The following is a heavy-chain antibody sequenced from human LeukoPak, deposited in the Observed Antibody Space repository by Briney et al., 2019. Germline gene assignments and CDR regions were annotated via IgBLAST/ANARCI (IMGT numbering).Heavy chain of an antibody. CDR3: ARDSGSSSWYRTGRRNYGMDV. CDR2: IYYSGRT. J-gene: IGHJ6*02. CDR1: GGSISSYY. Sequence: SDTLSLTCTVSGGSISSYYWSWIRPPPGKGLEWIGYIYYSGRTNYNPSLKSRVTIPVDTSKNQFSLKLSSVTAADTAVYYCARDSGSSSWYRTGRRNYGMDVWGQGTTVTVSS. V-gene: IGHV4-59*01. D-gene: IGHD6-13*01.